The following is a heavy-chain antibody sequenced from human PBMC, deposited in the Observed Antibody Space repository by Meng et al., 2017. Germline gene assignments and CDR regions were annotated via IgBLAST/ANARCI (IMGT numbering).Heavy chain of an antibody. CDR2: INHSGST. J-gene: IGHJ4*02. CDR3: ARRGQTYWDGPGKREVFDY. D-gene: IGHD1-26*01. V-gene: IGHV4-34*01. Sequence: QGQHQEWVPGLLKPSGSLALTGAGEGGSFSGYYWSWIRQPPGKGLGRIGEINHSGSTNYNPSLKSRVTISVDTSKNQFSRKLSSVTAADTAVYYCARRGQTYWDGPGKREVFDYWGQGTLVTVSS. CDR1: GGSFSGYY.